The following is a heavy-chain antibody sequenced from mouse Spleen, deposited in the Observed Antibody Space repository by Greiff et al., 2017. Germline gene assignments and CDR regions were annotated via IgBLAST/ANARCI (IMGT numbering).Heavy chain of an antibody. CDR3: ARWSYGNPWFAY. CDR2: INPNNGGT. Sequence: EVQLQQSGPELVKPGASVKISCKASGYTFTDYNMHWVKQSHGKSLEWIGYINPNNGGTSYNQKFKGKATLTVNKSSSTAYMELRSLTSEDSAVYYCARWSYGNPWFAYWGQGTLVTVSA. V-gene: IGHV1-22*01. J-gene: IGHJ3*01. D-gene: IGHD2-1*01. CDR1: GYTFTDYN.